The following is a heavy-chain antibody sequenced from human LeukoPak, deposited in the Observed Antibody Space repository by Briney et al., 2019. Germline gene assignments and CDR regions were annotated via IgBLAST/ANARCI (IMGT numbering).Heavy chain of an antibody. Sequence: ASVKVSCKASGYTFTSYYMHWVRQAPGQGLEGRGIINPSGGSTSYAQKFQGRVTMTRDTSTSTVYMELSSLRSEDTAVYYCARGPNGYSGYDSLGFDYWGQGTLVTVSS. V-gene: IGHV1-46*01. J-gene: IGHJ4*02. D-gene: IGHD5-12*01. CDR2: INPSGGST. CDR3: ARGPNGYSGYDSLGFDY. CDR1: GYTFTSYY.